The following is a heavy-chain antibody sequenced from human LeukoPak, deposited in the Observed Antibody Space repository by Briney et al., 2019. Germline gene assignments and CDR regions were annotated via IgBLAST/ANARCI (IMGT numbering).Heavy chain of an antibody. CDR2: INQNGGVK. J-gene: IGHJ5*02. CDR3: ATSDDAAGTS. Sequence: SGGSLRLSCAASGFTFSSYWMSWVRQAPGKGLDWVANINQNGGVKHYVDSVKGRFTISRDNAKNSLYLQMTSLRADDTAVYYCATSDDAAGTSWGQGTLVTVSS. D-gene: IGHD6-25*01. V-gene: IGHV3-7*01. CDR1: GFTFSSYW.